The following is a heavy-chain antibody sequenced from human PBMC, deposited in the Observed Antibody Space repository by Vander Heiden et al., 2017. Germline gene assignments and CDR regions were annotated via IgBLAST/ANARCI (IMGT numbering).Heavy chain of an antibody. CDR2: INHSGST. V-gene: IGHV4-34*01. CDR3: ARGGTSSIAARPQHSGMDV. D-gene: IGHD6-6*01. J-gene: IGHJ6*02. CDR1: GGSSSGPY. Sequence: QVQLQQWGAGLLTPSETLSLTFAVHGGSSSGPYWSGVRQPPGKGMEWMGEINHSGSTNYNPSLKRRGSISVDTSKNQFSLKLSSVTAADTAVYYCARGGTSSIAARPQHSGMDVWGQGTTVTVSS.